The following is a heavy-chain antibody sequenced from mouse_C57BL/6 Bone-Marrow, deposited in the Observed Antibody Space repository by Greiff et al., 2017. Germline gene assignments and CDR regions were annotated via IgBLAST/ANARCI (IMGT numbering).Heavy chain of an antibody. Sequence: EVKLMESGGDLVQPGGSLKLSCAASGFTFSSYGMSWVRQTPDKRLEWVATISSGGSYPYYPDSVKGRFTLSRDNDKNTMYLQMSSLKSEDTAMYYCASRGDGTSDYWGQGTSVTVSS. V-gene: IGHV5-6*02. CDR3: ASRGDGTSDY. CDR2: ISSGGSYP. CDR1: GFTFSSYG. J-gene: IGHJ4*01.